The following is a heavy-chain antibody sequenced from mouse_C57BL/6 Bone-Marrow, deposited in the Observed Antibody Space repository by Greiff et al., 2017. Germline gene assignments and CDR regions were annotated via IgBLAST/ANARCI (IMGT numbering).Heavy chain of an antibody. Sequence: QVQLQQPGAELVKPGASVKLSCKASGYTFTSYWMHWVKQRPGQGLEWIGMIHPNSGSTNYNEKFKSKATLTVYKSSSTAYMQLSSLTSEDSAVYYCARDPYGPLAYWGQGTLVTVSA. D-gene: IGHD1-1*02. V-gene: IGHV1-64*01. CDR2: IHPNSGST. J-gene: IGHJ3*01. CDR1: GYTFTSYW. CDR3: ARDPYGPLAY.